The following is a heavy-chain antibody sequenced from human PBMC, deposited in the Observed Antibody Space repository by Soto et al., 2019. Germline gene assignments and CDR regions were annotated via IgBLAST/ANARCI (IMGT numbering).Heavy chain of an antibody. D-gene: IGHD6-19*01. V-gene: IGHV3-23*01. CDR1: GFTFSSYA. J-gene: IGHJ4*02. CDR3: ARRSSGWYFDY. CDR2: ISGSGGST. Sequence: EVQLLESGGGLVQPGGSLRLSCAASGFTFSSYAMSWVRQAPGQGLEWVSAISGSGGSTYYADFVKGRFTISRDNSKNTLYLHMNSLRAEDTAVYYCARRSSGWYFDYWGQGTLVTVSS.